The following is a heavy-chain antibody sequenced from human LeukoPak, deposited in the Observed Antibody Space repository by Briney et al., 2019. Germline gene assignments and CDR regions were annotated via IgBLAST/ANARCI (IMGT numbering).Heavy chain of an antibody. Sequence: QPGGSLRLSCAASGFIFSNYGMHWVRQAPGKGLEWVAFIRYDGSNNYYADSVKGRFTISRDNSKNTLYLQMDSLGAEDTAVYYCAKKLAEWSKYYFDYWGQGTLVTVSS. J-gene: IGHJ4*02. CDR1: GFIFSNYG. CDR3: AKKLAEWSKYYFDY. D-gene: IGHD3-3*01. V-gene: IGHV3-30*02. CDR2: IRYDGSNN.